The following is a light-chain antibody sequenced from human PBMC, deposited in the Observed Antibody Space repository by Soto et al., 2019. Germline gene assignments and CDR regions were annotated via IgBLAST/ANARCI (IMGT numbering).Light chain of an antibody. Sequence: QSALTQPASVSGSPGQSITISCTGTSSDVGGYNYVSWYQQHPGKAPKLMIYEVSNRPSGVSNRFSGPKSGNTASLTISGLQAEDEADYYFSSYTSSSPWVFGGGTELTVL. CDR3: SSYTSSSPWV. CDR1: SSDVGGYNY. V-gene: IGLV2-14*01. J-gene: IGLJ3*02. CDR2: EVS.